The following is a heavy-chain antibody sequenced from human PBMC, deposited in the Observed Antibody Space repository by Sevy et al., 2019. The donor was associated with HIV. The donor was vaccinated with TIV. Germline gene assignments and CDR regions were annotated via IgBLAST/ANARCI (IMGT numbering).Heavy chain of an antibody. J-gene: IGHJ4*02. CDR2: IYSGGST. CDR1: GFTVSSNY. V-gene: IGHV3-53*01. D-gene: IGHD1-26*01. CDR3: ARDRVVGAGGY. Sequence: GGSLRLSCAASGFTVSSNYMSWVRQAPVKGLEWVSVIYSGGSTYYADSVKGRFTISRDNSKNTLYLQMNSLRAEDTAVYYCARDRVVGAGGYWGQGTLVTVSS.